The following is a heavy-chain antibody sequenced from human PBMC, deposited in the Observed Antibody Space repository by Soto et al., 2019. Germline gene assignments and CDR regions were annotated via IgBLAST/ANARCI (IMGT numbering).Heavy chain of an antibody. CDR3: ARHEIAARPDFDY. D-gene: IGHD6-6*01. J-gene: IGHJ4*01. V-gene: IGHV4-61*01. Sequence: ETKRLTNTVSGDNVSSGTYHPSWIRQPPGKGLQWIGDIYYSGSTNYDPSLKSRVPISVDTSKNQFSLKLSSVPAADPAVYYCARHEIAARPDFDYWCHVTPGTV. CDR2: IYYSGST. CDR1: GDNVSSGTYH.